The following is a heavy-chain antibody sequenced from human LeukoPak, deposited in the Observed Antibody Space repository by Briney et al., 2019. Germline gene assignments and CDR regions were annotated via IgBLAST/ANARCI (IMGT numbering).Heavy chain of an antibody. D-gene: IGHD5-18*01. CDR3: ARAKIIQSITHMDV. J-gene: IGHJ6*02. CDR2: MSHDGSIE. Sequence: PGGSLRLSCVASGFTFSTYGMHWVHQAPGKGLEWVAVMSHDGSIEKYAGSVKGRFTISRDNSKKTLFLQMNSLRSDDAAVYYCARAKIIQSITHMDVWGQGTTVTVSS. V-gene: IGHV3-30*03. CDR1: GFTFSTYG.